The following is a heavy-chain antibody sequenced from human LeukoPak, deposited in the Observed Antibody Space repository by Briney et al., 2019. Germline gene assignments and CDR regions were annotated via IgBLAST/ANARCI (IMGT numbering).Heavy chain of an antibody. CDR1: GYTFTSYG. Sequence: GASVKVSCKASGYTFTSYGISWVRQAPGQGLEWMGWISAYNGNTNYAQKLQGRVTMTTDTSTSTAYMELRSLRSDDTAVYYCARHIIAGSGSYYEYNWFDPWGQGTLVTVSS. V-gene: IGHV1-18*01. D-gene: IGHD1-26*01. J-gene: IGHJ5*02. CDR3: ARHIIAGSGSYYEYNWFDP. CDR2: ISAYNGNT.